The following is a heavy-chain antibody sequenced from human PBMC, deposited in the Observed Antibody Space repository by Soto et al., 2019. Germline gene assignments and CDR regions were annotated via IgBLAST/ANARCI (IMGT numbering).Heavy chain of an antibody. CDR2: ISSSSSYI. CDR1: GFTFSSYS. J-gene: IGHJ3*02. D-gene: IGHD2-15*01. V-gene: IGHV3-21*01. CDR3: ARGGYCSGGSCLDAFDI. Sequence: EVQLVESGGGLVKPGGSLRLSCAASGFTFSSYSMNWVRQAPGKGLEWVSSISSSSSYIYYADSVKGRFTNSRDNAKNSLYLQMNSLRAEDTAVYYCARGGYCSGGSCLDAFDIWGQGTMVTVSS.